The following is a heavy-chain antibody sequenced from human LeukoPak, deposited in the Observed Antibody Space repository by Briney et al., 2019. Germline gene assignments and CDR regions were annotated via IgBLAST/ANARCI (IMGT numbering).Heavy chain of an antibody. D-gene: IGHD2-8*01. Sequence: GASVRVSCKASGYTFTGYYMHWVRQAPGQGLEWMGWINPNSGVTNYAQRFQGRVTMTRDTSISTAYMDLSRLRYDDTAVYYCARDRDGYCTNGVCYFDYWGQGTLFTVSS. CDR1: GYTFTGYY. CDR3: ARDRDGYCTNGVCYFDY. V-gene: IGHV1-2*02. J-gene: IGHJ4*02. CDR2: INPNSGVT.